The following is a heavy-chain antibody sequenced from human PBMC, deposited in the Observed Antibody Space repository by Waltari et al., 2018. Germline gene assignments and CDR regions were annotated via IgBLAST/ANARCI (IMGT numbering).Heavy chain of an antibody. CDR3: ASGRGYSYGKFDY. D-gene: IGHD5-18*01. V-gene: IGHV1-69*14. CDR1: GGTFSSYA. CDR2: IIPMLGTA. J-gene: IGHJ4*02. Sequence: QVQLVQSGAEVKKPGSSVKVSCKASGGTFSSYAISWVRQAPGQGLEWRGGIIPMLGTANYEQKVQGRVTITADKSTSTAYMERSSLRSEDTAVYYCASGRGYSYGKFDYWGQGTLVTVSS.